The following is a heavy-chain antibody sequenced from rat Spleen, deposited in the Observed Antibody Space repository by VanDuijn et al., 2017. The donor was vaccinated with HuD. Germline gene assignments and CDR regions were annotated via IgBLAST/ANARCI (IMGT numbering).Heavy chain of an antibody. CDR2: ITNTGDST. J-gene: IGHJ2*01. Sequence: EVQLVESGGGLVQPGRSLKLSCVASGFTFNNYWMTWIRQAPGKGLEWVASITNTGDSTYYPDSVKDRFTISRDNAKSTLNLQVSSLRSEDTATYYCATEEVYYYSSYLIFFDYWGQGVMVTVSS. V-gene: IGHV5-31*01. D-gene: IGHD1-2*01. CDR3: ATEEVYYYSSYLIFFDY. CDR1: GFTFNNYW.